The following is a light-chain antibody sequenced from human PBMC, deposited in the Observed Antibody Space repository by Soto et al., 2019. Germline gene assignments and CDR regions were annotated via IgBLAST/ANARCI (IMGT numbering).Light chain of an antibody. V-gene: IGLV2-14*01. CDR1: SSDVGRYNY. CDR3: SSHTASNSVV. CDR2: DVS. Sequence: QSALTQPASVSGSPGQSITFSCTGTSSDVGRYNYVSWYQQHPGKAPTLMIFDVSNRPSGVSXRFSGSKSANQASLTISGXXAEDXXXXXCSSHTASNSVVFGGGTKLTVL. J-gene: IGLJ2*01.